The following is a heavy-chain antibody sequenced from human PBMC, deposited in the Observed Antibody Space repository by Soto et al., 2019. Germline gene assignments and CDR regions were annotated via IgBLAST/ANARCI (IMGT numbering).Heavy chain of an antibody. CDR1: GFTFSSYS. J-gene: IGHJ6*03. Sequence: GGSLRLSCAASGFTFSSYSMNWVRQAPGKGLEWVSSISSSSSYIYYADSVKGRFTISRDNAKNSLYLQMNSLRAEDTAVYYCARDGFDYREYYYYYYMDVWGKGTTVTVSS. CDR3: ARDGFDYREYYYYYYMDV. CDR2: ISSSSSYI. V-gene: IGHV3-21*01. D-gene: IGHD4-4*01.